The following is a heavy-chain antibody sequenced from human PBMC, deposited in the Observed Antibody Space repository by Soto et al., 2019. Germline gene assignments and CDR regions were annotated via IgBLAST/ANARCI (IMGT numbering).Heavy chain of an antibody. J-gene: IGHJ5*02. CDR3: ARHPSNFWFDL. CDR2: IYYSGST. Sequence: SETLSLTCTVSGVSISSSSYFWAWIRQPPGKGLEWIGSIYYSGSTYYNPSLKRRVTVSVDTSKNQFSLKLSSVTAADTAVYYCARHPSNFWFDLWWQVTLVTV. CDR1: GVSISSSSYF. D-gene: IGHD4-4*01. V-gene: IGHV4-39*01.